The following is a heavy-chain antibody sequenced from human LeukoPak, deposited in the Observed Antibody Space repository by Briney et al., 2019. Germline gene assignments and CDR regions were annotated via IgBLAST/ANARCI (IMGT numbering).Heavy chain of an antibody. V-gene: IGHV1-8*01. CDR1: GYTFTSYD. D-gene: IGHD7-27*01. J-gene: IGHJ4*02. CDR3: ARGNPPLTWVY. Sequence: GASVKVSCKASGYTFTSYDIHWVRQATGQGLEWMGWMNPNSGNTDYAHKFQGRFTMTSNNSISTAYMELNSLRSEDTAVYYCARGNPPLTWVYWGKGNLVTVSS. CDR2: MNPNSGNT.